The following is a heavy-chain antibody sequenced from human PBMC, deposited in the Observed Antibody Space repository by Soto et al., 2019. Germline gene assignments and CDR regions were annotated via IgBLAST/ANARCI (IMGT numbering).Heavy chain of an antibody. D-gene: IGHD1-26*01. CDR2: IIPLFGTA. CDR3: ARVQYSGTYLQAFDI. J-gene: IGHJ3*02. Sequence: QVQLVQSGAEVKKPGSSVKVSCRASGGIFSTYAINWVRQAPGQGLEWMGGIIPLFGTANYAQKLQGRVTISADESAHIAYMELSILRSEDTAVYYCARVQYSGTYLQAFDIWGQGTRVTVSS. CDR1: GGIFSTYA. V-gene: IGHV1-69*01.